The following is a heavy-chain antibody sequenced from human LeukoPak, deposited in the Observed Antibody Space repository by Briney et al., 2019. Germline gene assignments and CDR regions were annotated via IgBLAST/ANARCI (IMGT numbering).Heavy chain of an antibody. Sequence: VRXXPGXXLEXXXXXXXRDSDTRYSPSFQGQVTISADKSISTAYLQWSSLKASDTAMYYCARLDCSSTSCYFGAGFYWGQGTLVTVSS. V-gene: IGHV5-51*01. CDR2: XXXRDSDT. CDR3: ARLDCSSTSCYFGAGFY. D-gene: IGHD2-2*01. J-gene: IGHJ4*02.